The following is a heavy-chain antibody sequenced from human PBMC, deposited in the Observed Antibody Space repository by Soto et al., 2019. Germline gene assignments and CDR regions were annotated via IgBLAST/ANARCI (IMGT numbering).Heavy chain of an antibody. J-gene: IGHJ4*02. V-gene: IGHV3-64D*08. CDR2: ISSNGGST. Sequence: GGSLRLSCAASGFTFSSYAMHWVRQAPGKGLEYVSAISSNGGSTYYADSVKGRFTISRDNSKNTLYLQMSSLRAEDTAVYYCVKTYYYDSTGYSRHHFDYWDEGTLVTVS. CDR1: GFTFSSYA. D-gene: IGHD3-22*01. CDR3: VKTYYYDSTGYSRHHFDY.